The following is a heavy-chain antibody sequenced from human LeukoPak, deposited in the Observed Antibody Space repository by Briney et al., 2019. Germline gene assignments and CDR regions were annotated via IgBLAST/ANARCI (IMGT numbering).Heavy chain of an antibody. Sequence: GASVKVSCKASGGTFSSYAISWVRQAPGQGLEWMGGIIPIFGTANYAQKFQGRVTITADESTSTAYMELSSLRSEDTAVYYCARVRGSPGGYFDYWGQGTLVTVSS. J-gene: IGHJ4*02. CDR1: GGTFSSYA. CDR2: IIPIFGTA. D-gene: IGHD3-10*01. V-gene: IGHV1-69*13. CDR3: ARVRGSPGGYFDY.